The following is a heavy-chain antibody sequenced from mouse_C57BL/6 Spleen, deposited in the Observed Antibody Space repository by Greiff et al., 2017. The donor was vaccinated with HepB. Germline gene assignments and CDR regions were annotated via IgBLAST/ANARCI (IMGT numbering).Heavy chain of an antibody. V-gene: IGHV5-4*01. CDR2: ISDGGSYT. Sequence: VQLVESGGGLVKPGGSLKLSCAASGFTFSSYAMSWVRQTPEKRLEWVATISDGGSYTYYPDNVKGRFTISRDNAKNNLYLQMSHLKSEDTAMYYCAREDDYAGHFDYWGQGTTLTVSS. CDR3: AREDDYAGHFDY. CDR1: GFTFSSYA. J-gene: IGHJ2*01. D-gene: IGHD2-4*01.